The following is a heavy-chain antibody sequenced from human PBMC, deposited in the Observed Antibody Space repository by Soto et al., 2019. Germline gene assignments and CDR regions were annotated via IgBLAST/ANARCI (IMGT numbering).Heavy chain of an antibody. Sequence: LRLSWAGSVFTFRIYIMNWVRQAPGKGLEWVSSISSSSSYIYYADSVKGRFTISRDNAKNSLYLQMNSLRAEDTAVYYCARPRNEGLRSLYGMDVWGQGTTVTVSS. CDR2: ISSSSSYI. CDR3: ARPRNEGLRSLYGMDV. J-gene: IGHJ6*02. CDR1: VFTFRIYI. D-gene: IGHD3-3*01. V-gene: IGHV3-21*01.